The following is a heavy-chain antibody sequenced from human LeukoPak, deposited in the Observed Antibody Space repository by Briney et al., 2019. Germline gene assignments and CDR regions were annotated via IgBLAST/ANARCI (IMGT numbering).Heavy chain of an antibody. Sequence: SETLSLTCIVSGGSISSSIYYWAWVRQPPGKGLEWIGTVFYNGATQYSPSLRSRVTISIDTSTNQFSLKLTSVTAADTALYYCAITYSSGFDYWGQGTLVTVSS. CDR3: AITYSSGFDY. J-gene: IGHJ4*02. D-gene: IGHD6-19*01. CDR1: GGSISSSIYY. V-gene: IGHV4-39*07. CDR2: VFYNGAT.